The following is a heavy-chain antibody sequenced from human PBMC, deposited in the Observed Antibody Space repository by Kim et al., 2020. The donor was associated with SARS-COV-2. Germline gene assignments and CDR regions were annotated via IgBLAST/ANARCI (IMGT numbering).Heavy chain of an antibody. Sequence: GGSLRLSCAASGFTFSSYAMHWVRQAPGKGLEWVAVISYDGSNKYYADSVKGRFTISRDNSKNTLYLQMNSLRAEDTAVYYCARDSTPVVVAAVDYWGQGTLVTVSS. D-gene: IGHD2-15*01. CDR2: ISYDGSNK. V-gene: IGHV3-30-3*01. CDR1: GFTFSSYA. J-gene: IGHJ4*02. CDR3: ARDSTPVVVAAVDY.